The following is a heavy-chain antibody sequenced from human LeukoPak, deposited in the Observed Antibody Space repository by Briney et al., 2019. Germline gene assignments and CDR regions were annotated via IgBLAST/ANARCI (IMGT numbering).Heavy chain of an antibody. J-gene: IGHJ6*02. V-gene: IGHV4-4*02. Sequence: SGTLSLTCAVSGGSISSSNWWSWVRQPPGKGLEWIGEIYHSGSTNYNQSLKSRVTISVGKSKNQFSLKLSSVTAADTAVYYCASRYCSSTSCYTGHGYYYYGMDVWGQGTTVTVSS. CDR1: GGSISSSNW. D-gene: IGHD2-2*02. CDR3: ASRYCSSTSCYTGHGYYYYGMDV. CDR2: IYHSGST.